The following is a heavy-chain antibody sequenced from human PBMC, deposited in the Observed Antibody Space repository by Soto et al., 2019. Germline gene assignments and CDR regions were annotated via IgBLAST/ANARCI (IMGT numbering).Heavy chain of an antibody. V-gene: IGHV3-30*18. CDR3: AKRLSKPGPYFDY. J-gene: IGHJ4*02. CDR1: GFNFSSYG. CDR2: ISYDGSNN. Sequence: PGGAPRLSRGASGFNFSSYGIHWVRPGPGKGREWVAVISYDGSNNYYADSVKGRFTISRDNSKNTLYLQMTSLRAEDTAVYYCAKRLSKPGPYFDYWGQGTLVTVSS.